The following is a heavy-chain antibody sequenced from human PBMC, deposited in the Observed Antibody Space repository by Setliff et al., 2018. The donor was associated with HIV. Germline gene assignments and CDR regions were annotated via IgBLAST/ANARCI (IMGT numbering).Heavy chain of an antibody. CDR1: GGSFSGFY. J-gene: IGHJ4*02. D-gene: IGHD3-3*01. Sequence: PSETLSLTCAVYGGSFSGFYWNWIRQPPGGGLEWIGEINPGGSTNYNPSLKSRVTISEDTSKGQFSLRVNSVTAADTAVYYCARAIRFLEWLPKHPHYFDYWGQGTLVTVPQ. CDR3: ARAIRFLEWLPKHPHYFDY. V-gene: IGHV4-34*01. CDR2: INPGGST.